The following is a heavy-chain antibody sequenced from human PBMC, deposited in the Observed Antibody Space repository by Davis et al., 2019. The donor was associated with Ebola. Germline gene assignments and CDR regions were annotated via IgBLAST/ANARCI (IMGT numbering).Heavy chain of an antibody. V-gene: IGHV4-59*01. Sequence: MPSETLSLTCTVSGGSISSYYWSWIRQPPGKGLEWIGYIYYSGSTNYNPSLKSRVTISVDTSKNQFSLKLSSVTAADTAVYYCARESGGSYRYTFDYWGQGTLVTVSS. J-gene: IGHJ4*02. CDR2: IYYSGST. CDR3: ARESGGSYRYTFDY. D-gene: IGHD3-16*02. CDR1: GGSISSYY.